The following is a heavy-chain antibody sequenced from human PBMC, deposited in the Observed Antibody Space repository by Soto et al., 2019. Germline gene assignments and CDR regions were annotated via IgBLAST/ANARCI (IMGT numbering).Heavy chain of an antibody. Sequence: QVQLVQSGAEVKIPGASGRVSCRASGYSFTRYGIGWARRPPGQGLEWRGWINAYNGNTNYAQNLQGRLTLTTDTSTTTAYMELRSLRSNDTAIYYCAMVDVYVTPSPQDVWGQGTTVTVSS. V-gene: IGHV1-18*01. D-gene: IGHD3-16*01. CDR3: AMVDVYVTPSPQDV. J-gene: IGHJ6*02. CDR2: INAYNGNT. CDR1: GYSFTRYG.